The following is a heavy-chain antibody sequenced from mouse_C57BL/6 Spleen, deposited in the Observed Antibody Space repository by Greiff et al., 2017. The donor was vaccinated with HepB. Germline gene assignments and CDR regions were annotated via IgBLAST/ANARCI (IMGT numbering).Heavy chain of an antibody. V-gene: IGHV1-55*01. CDR1: GYTFTSYW. J-gene: IGHJ4*01. CDR2: LYPGSGST. CDR3: ARYDGYYVPYAMDD. D-gene: IGHD2-3*01. Sequence: QVQLQQPGAELVKPGASVKMSCKASGYTFTSYWITWVKQRPGQGLEWIGDLYPGSGSTNYNEKFKSKATLTVDTSSSTAYMQLSSLTSEDSAVYYCARYDGYYVPYAMDDWGQGTSVTVAS.